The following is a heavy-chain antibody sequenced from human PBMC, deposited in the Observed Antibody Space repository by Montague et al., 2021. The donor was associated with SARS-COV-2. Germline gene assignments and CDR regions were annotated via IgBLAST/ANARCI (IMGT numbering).Heavy chain of an antibody. V-gene: IGHV1-8*01. CDR2: MNPNSGNT. CDR3: AVAYGGPRNAFDI. J-gene: IGHJ3*02. CDR1: GDPFNSND. Sequence: SVKVSCKASGDPFNSNDINWMRQATGQGLEWMGWMNPNSGNTGHVQKFQGRVTMTRDTSISTVYMELSSLRSEDTAVYYCAVAYGGPRNAFDIWGQGTMVTVSS. D-gene: IGHD4-23*01.